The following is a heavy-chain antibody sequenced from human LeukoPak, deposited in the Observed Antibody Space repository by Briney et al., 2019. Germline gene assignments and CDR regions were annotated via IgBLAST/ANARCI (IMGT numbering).Heavy chain of an antibody. D-gene: IGHD3-22*01. CDR2: INPNSGGT. J-gene: IGHJ4*02. CDR3: ARGGDYDSSGAYFDY. V-gene: IGHV1-2*06. Sequence: ASVKVSCKASGYTFTGYYMHWVRQAPGQGLEWMGRINPNSGGTNYAQKFQGRVTMTRDTSTSTVYMELSSLRSEDTAVYYCARGGDYDSSGAYFDYWGQGTLVTVSS. CDR1: GYTFTGYY.